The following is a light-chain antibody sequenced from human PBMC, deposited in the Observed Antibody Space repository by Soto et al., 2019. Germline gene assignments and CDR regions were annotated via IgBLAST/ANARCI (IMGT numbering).Light chain of an antibody. Sequence: QSALTQPASVFGSPGQSITISCTGTSSDVGGYNYVSWYQQHPGKAPKLMIYDVSNRPSGVSNRFSGSKSGNTASLTISGLQAEDEADYYCSSYTSSSTVVFGGGPKLTDL. J-gene: IGLJ2*01. CDR3: SSYTSSSTVV. V-gene: IGLV2-14*01. CDR1: SSDVGGYNY. CDR2: DVS.